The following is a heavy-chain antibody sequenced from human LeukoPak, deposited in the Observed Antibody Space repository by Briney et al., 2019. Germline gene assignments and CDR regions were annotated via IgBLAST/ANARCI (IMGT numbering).Heavy chain of an antibody. Sequence: KPSGTLSLTCTVSGGSISSYYWSWIRQPPGKGLEWIGYIYYSGSTNYNPSLKSRVTISVDTSKNQFSLKLSPVTAADTAVYYCVRGGTTVVTSPRFDYWGQGTLVTVSS. CDR3: VRGGTTVVTSPRFDY. J-gene: IGHJ4*02. V-gene: IGHV4-59*01. CDR2: IYYSGST. CDR1: GGSISSYY. D-gene: IGHD4-23*01.